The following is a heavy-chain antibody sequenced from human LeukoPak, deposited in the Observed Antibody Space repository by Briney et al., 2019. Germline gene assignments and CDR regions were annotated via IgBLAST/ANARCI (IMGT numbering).Heavy chain of an antibody. CDR3: ARGVSGYSYGTWWAYFDY. Sequence: SETLSLTCTVSGGSISSYYWSWIRQPAGKGLEWIGRIYTSGSTNYNPSLKSRVTMSVDTSKNQFSLKLSSVTAADTAVYYRARGVSGYSYGTWWAYFDYWGQGTLVTVSS. CDR2: IYTSGST. CDR1: GGSISSYY. D-gene: IGHD5-18*01. V-gene: IGHV4-4*07. J-gene: IGHJ4*02.